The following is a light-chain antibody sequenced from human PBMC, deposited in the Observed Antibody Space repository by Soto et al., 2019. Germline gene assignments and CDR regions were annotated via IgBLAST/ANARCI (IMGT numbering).Light chain of an antibody. CDR1: QSVTNNY. J-gene: IGKJ2*01. CDR2: GSS. CDR3: HQYGSSPPYT. Sequence: EVVLTQSPGTLSLSPGESAILSCRASQSVTNNYFAWYQQKPGQAPRLLIFGSSDRATGIPDRFSGSGSWTDFTITISRLEPEDFAVYYCHQYGSSPPYTFGQGTKLEIK. V-gene: IGKV3-20*01.